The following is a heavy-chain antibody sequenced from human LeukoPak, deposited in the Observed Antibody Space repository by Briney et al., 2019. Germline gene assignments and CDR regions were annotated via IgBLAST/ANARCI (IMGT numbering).Heavy chain of an antibody. J-gene: IGHJ5*02. CDR3: ARDFLSWGFDP. CDR1: GSTFDDYG. CDR2: INWNGGST. V-gene: IGHV3-20*01. Sequence: PGGTLRLSCAASGSTFDDYGMSWVRQAPGKGLEWVSGINWNGGSTGYADSVKGRFTISRDNAKNSLYPQMNSLRAEDTALYHCARDFLSWGFDPWGQGTLVTVSS. D-gene: IGHD3-3*01.